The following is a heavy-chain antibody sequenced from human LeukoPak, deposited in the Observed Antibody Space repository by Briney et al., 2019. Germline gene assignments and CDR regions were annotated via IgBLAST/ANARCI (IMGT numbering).Heavy chain of an antibody. J-gene: IGHJ3*02. CDR1: GGSISSGGYS. Sequence: SETLPLTCAVSGGSISSGGYSWSWIRQPPGKGLEWIGYIYHSGSTYYNPSLKSRVTISVDRSKNQFSLKLSSVTAADTAVYYCAREAARPEDAFDIWGQGTMVTVSS. CDR3: AREAARPEDAFDI. D-gene: IGHD6-6*01. CDR2: IYHSGST. V-gene: IGHV4-30-2*01.